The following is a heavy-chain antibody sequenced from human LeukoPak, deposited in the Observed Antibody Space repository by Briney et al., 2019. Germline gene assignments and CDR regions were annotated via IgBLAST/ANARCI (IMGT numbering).Heavy chain of an antibody. CDR2: FDPEDGET. D-gene: IGHD1-1*01. CDR3: ATGNGRYYFDY. V-gene: IGHV1-24*01. J-gene: IGHJ4*02. CDR1: GYTLTVLS. Sequence: ASVKVSCKVSGYTLTVLSMHSVRHATGKGLAWMGGFDPEDGETIYAQKFQGRVTMTEDTSTDTAYMGLSSLRSEDTAVYYCATGNGRYYFDYWGQGTLVTVSS.